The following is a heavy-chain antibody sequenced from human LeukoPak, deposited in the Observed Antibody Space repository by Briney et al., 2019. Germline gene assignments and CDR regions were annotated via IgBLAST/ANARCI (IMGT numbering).Heavy chain of an antibody. CDR1: GYTFTGYY. D-gene: IGHD4-17*01. CDR3: ARALDYGDSLTLGY. CDR2: INPNSGGT. V-gene: IGHV1-2*04. Sequence: ASVKVSCKASGYTFTGYYMHWVRQAPGQGLEWMRWINPNSGGTNYAQKFQGWVTMTRDTSISTAYMELSRLRSDDTAVYYCARALDYGDSLTLGYWGQGTLVTVSS. J-gene: IGHJ4*02.